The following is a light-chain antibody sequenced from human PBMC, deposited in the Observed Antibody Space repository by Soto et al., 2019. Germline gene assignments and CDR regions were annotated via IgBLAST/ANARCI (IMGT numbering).Light chain of an antibody. J-gene: IGLJ2*01. CDR2: DVS. CDR1: SSDVGGYNY. Sequence: QSALTQPASVSGSPGQSITISCTGTSSDVGGYNYVSWFQQHPGNAPKLMIFDVSNRPSGVSNRFSGSKSGNTASLTISGLQAEDEADYYCSSYTSSHTVVFGGGTKLTVL. V-gene: IGLV2-14*01. CDR3: SSYTSSHTVV.